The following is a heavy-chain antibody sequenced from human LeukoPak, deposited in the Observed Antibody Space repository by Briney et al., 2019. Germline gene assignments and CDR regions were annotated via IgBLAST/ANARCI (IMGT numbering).Heavy chain of an antibody. CDR2: IIPIFGTA. Sequence: SVKVSFKASVGTFSIYAISWVRQAPGQGLEWMGGIIPIFGTANYAQKFQGRVTITADESTSTAYMELSSLRSEDTAVYYCARGLSSTVVTNDAFDIWGQGTMVTVSS. D-gene: IGHD4-23*01. V-gene: IGHV1-69*13. CDR3: ARGLSSTVVTNDAFDI. J-gene: IGHJ3*02. CDR1: VGTFSIYA.